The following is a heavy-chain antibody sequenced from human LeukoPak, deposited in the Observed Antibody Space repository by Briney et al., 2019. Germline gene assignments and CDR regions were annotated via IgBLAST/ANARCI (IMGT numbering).Heavy chain of an antibody. D-gene: IGHD6-19*01. CDR2: IYSSGST. Sequence: SETLSLTCTVSGGSISSFYWSWIRQPPGRGLEWIGDIYSSGSTNYSPSLKSRLTFSVDTSKNQFSLRLTSVTAADTAVYYCARDLYSSGWHDYWGQGTLVTVSS. CDR1: GGSISSFY. CDR3: ARDLYSSGWHDY. J-gene: IGHJ4*02. V-gene: IGHV4-59*01.